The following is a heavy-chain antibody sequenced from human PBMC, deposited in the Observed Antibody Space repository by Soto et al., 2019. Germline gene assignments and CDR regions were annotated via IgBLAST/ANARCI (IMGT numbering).Heavy chain of an antibody. D-gene: IGHD3-22*01. CDR2: IKQDGSEK. Sequence: PGGSLRLSCAASGLTFSGHWMTWVRQAPGKGLEWVANIKQDGSEKYYVDSVKGRFTVSRDNAKNLLYLQMSSLGAEDTALYYCARDPYDNGYGAFDIWGQGTMVTVSS. CDR3: ARDPYDNGYGAFDI. V-gene: IGHV3-7*03. J-gene: IGHJ3*02. CDR1: GLTFSGHW.